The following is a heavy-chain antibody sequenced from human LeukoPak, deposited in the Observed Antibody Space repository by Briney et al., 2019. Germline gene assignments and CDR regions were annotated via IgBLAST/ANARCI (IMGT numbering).Heavy chain of an antibody. CDR1: GGSLSGYY. V-gene: IGHV4-34*01. CDR2: MHHSEGT. Sequence: KASETLSLTCAVSGGSLSGYYWSWIRQPPGKGLEWIGEMHHSEGTNYNPSLKSRVTISLDTSKNQFSLKLSSVTAADTALYYCARGLDHSKTGYWGQGTLVTVSS. J-gene: IGHJ4*02. D-gene: IGHD4-11*01. CDR3: ARGLDHSKTGY.